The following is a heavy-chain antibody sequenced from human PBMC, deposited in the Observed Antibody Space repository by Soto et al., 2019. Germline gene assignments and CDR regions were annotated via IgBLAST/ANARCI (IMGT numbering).Heavy chain of an antibody. CDR3: ARGRAIAARPYYYGMDA. CDR2: IIPIFGTA. J-gene: IGHJ6*02. V-gene: IGHV1-69*13. CDR1: GGTFSSYA. D-gene: IGHD6-6*01. Sequence: ASVKVSCKASGGTFSSYAISWVRQAPGQGLEWMGGIIPIFGTANYAQKFQGRVTITADESTSTAYMELSSLRSEDTAVYYCARGRAIAARPYYYGMDAWGQGTTVTVSS.